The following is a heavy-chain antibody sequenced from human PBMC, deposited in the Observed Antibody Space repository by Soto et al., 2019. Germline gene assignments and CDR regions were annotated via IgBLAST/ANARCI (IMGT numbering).Heavy chain of an antibody. J-gene: IGHJ6*02. V-gene: IGHV5-51*01. Sequence: GESLKISCKGSGYTFTDYWIGWVRQLPGKGLEWMGIIYPGDSDTRYSPSFQGHVTITVDKSTSTAYLQWNTLKASDTAMYYCASTISNLRYYYYAMDVWGQGTTVTVSS. CDR2: IYPGDSDT. D-gene: IGHD3-10*01. CDR1: GYTFTDYW. CDR3: ASTISNLRYYYYAMDV.